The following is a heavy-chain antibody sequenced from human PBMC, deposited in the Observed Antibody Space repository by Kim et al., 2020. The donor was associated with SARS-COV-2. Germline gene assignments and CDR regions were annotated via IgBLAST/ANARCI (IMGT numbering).Heavy chain of an antibody. Sequence: GGSLRLSCAASGFTFSSYAMSWVRQAPGKGLEWVSVIYSGGSSTYYADSVKGRFTISRDNSKNTLYLQMNSLRAEDTAVYYCAKIDRWWRTRDFDYWGQGTLVTVSS. V-gene: IGHV3-23*03. CDR3: AKIDRWWRTRDFDY. CDR1: GFTFSSYA. D-gene: IGHD2-15*01. J-gene: IGHJ4*02. CDR2: IYSGGSST.